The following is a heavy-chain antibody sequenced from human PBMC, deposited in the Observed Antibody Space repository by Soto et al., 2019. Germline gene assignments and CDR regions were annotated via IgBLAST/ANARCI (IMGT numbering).Heavy chain of an antibody. V-gene: IGHV4-39*01. J-gene: IGHJ5*02. CDR1: GGSISSSSYY. CDR3: ARRFGYSSGWYGGNWFDP. D-gene: IGHD6-19*01. Sequence: QLQLQESGPGLVKPSETLSLTCTVSGGSISSSSYYWGWIRQPPGKGLEWIGSIYYSGSTYYNPSLKSRVPISVDTSKNQFSLKLSSVTAADTAVYYWARRFGYSSGWYGGNWFDPWGQGTLVTVSS. CDR2: IYYSGST.